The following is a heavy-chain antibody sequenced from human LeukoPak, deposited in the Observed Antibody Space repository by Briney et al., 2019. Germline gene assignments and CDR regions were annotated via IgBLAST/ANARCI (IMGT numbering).Heavy chain of an antibody. CDR1: GFIFSNYI. CDR2: ITNSSRYT. CDR3: ARSYEGSGFSD. J-gene: IGHJ4*02. Sequence: GGSLRLSCAASGFIFSNYIMNWVRQAPGKGLEWVSSITNSSRYTYYADSVKGRFTISRDNAKNSLYLQMNSLRAEDTAVYYCARSYEGSGFSDWGQGTLVTVSS. D-gene: IGHD3-3*01. V-gene: IGHV3-21*01.